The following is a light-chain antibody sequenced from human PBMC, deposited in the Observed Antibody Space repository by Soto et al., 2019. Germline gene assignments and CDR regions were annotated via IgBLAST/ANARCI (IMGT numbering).Light chain of an antibody. CDR1: QSISSW. J-gene: IGKJ2*01. Sequence: DIQMTQSPSTLSASVGDRVTITCRASQSISSWLAWYQQKPGKAPKLLIYDASSLESGVPSRFSGSGSGTEFTLTISSLQPDDFATYYCQQYNSYSVTFGRGTKLEIK. CDR3: QQYNSYSVT. V-gene: IGKV1-5*01. CDR2: DAS.